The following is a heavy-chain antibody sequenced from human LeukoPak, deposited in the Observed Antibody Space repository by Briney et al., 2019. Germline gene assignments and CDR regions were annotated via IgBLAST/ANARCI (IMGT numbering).Heavy chain of an antibody. Sequence: PGGSLRLSCAASGLTFSSYGMHWVRQAPGKGLEWVANINRDGSEKYYVDSVKGRFTISRDNAKNTLYLQMNSLRAEDTAVYYCVRIRYDSSGRYFDNWGQGTLVTVSS. CDR1: GLTFSSYG. D-gene: IGHD3-22*01. J-gene: IGHJ4*02. CDR3: VRIRYDSSGRYFDN. CDR2: INRDGSEK. V-gene: IGHV3-7*02.